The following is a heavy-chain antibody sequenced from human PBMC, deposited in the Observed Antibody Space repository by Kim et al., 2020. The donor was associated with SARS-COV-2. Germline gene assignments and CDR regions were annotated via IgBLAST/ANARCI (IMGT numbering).Heavy chain of an antibody. V-gene: IGHV3-21*01. CDR2: ISSSSSYI. Sequence: GGSLRLSCAASGFTFSSYSMNWVRQAPGKGLEWVSSISSSSSYIYYADSVKGRFTISRDNAKNSLYLQMNSLRAEDTAVYYCARTTVTTYYYYYYGMDVWGQGTTVTVSS. D-gene: IGHD4-17*01. CDR1: GFTFSSYS. CDR3: ARTTVTTYYYYYYGMDV. J-gene: IGHJ6*02.